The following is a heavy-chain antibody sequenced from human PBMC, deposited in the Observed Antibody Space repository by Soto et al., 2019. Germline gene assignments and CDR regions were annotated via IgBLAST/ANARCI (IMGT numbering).Heavy chain of an antibody. V-gene: IGHV1-58*02. CDR2: IVVGSGNT. CDR1: GFTFTSSA. Sequence: GASVKVSCKASGFTFTSSAMQWVRQARGQRLEWIGWIVVGSGNTNYAQKFQERVTITRDMSTSTAYMELSSLRSEDTAVYYCAADISDILTGYYLSDYYYYGMDVWGQGTTVTVSS. J-gene: IGHJ6*02. D-gene: IGHD3-9*01. CDR3: AADISDILTGYYLSDYYYYGMDV.